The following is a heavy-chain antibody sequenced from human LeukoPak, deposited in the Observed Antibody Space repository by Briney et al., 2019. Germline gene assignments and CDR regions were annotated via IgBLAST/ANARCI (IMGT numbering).Heavy chain of an antibody. CDR2: IYHSGST. J-gene: IGHJ4*02. V-gene: IGHV4-38-2*02. Sequence: PSETLSLTCTVSGYSISSGYYWGWIRQPPGKGLEWIGSIYHSGSTYCNPSLKSRVTISVDTSKNQFSLKLSSVTAADTAVYYCARGGRLQSNLVDYWGQGTLVTVSS. CDR1: GYSISSGYY. CDR3: ARGGRLQSNLVDY. D-gene: IGHD4-11*01.